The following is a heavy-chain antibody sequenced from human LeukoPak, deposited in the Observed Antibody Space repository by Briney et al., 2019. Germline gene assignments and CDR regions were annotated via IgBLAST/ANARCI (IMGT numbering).Heavy chain of an antibody. J-gene: IGHJ3*02. CDR3: ARTRITIFGVVINHAFDI. CDR1: GFTFSSYS. Sequence: GGSLRLSYAASGFTFSSYSMNWVRQAPGKGLEWVSSISSSSSYIYYADSVKGRFTISRDNAKNSLYLQMNSLRAEDTAVYYCARTRITIFGVVINHAFDIWGQGTMVTVSS. V-gene: IGHV3-21*01. D-gene: IGHD3-3*01. CDR2: ISSSSSYI.